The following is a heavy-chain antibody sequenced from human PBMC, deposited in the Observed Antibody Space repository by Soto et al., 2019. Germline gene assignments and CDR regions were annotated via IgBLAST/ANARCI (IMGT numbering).Heavy chain of an antibody. CDR2: ISGSGGST. Sequence: GGSLRFSCAASGFTFSSYAMSWVRQAPGKGLEWVSAISGSGGSTYYADSVKGRFTISRDNSKNTLYLQMNSLRAEDTAVYYCAKDYDFWSGPSGYWGQGTLVTVSS. D-gene: IGHD3-3*01. V-gene: IGHV3-23*01. J-gene: IGHJ4*02. CDR1: GFTFSSYA. CDR3: AKDYDFWSGPSGY.